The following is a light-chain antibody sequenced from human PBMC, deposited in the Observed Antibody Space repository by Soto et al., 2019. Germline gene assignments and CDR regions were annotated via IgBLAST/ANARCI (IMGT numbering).Light chain of an antibody. V-gene: IGKV3-20*01. CDR2: GAS. CDR3: QHYNSYSEA. J-gene: IGKJ1*01. CDR1: QSVSSSY. Sequence: IVLTQSPGTLSLSPWERATLSCRASQSVSSSYLAWYQQKPGQAPRLLIYGASSRATGIPDRFSGSGSGTDFTLTISRLKPEDFATYYCQHYNSYSEAFGQGTKVDIK.